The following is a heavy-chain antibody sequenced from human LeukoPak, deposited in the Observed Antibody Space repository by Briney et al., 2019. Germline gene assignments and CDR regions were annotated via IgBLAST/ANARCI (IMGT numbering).Heavy chain of an antibody. Sequence: ASVKVSSKASGYTFTSYGISWVRQAPGQGLEWMGWISAYNGNTNYAQKLQGRVTMTTDTSTSTAYMELRSLRSDDTAVYYCARDTEQQLVRGNYGMDVWGQGTTVTVS. CDR2: ISAYNGNT. D-gene: IGHD6-13*01. V-gene: IGHV1-18*01. CDR1: GYTFTSYG. J-gene: IGHJ6*02. CDR3: ARDTEQQLVRGNYGMDV.